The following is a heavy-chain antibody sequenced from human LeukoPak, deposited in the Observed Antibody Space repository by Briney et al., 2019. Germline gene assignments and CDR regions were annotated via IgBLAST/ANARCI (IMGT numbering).Heavy chain of an antibody. CDR3: ARFRYSSGWGADYYYYGMDV. D-gene: IGHD6-19*01. CDR2: ISWNSGNI. CDR1: GFTFDDYA. Sequence: GGSLRLSCAASGFTFDDYAMHWVRQAPGKGLEWVSGISWNSGNIYYADSVKGRFTISRDNAKNSLYLQMNSLRAEDTAVYYCARFRYSSGWGADYYYYGMDVWGQGTTVTVSS. J-gene: IGHJ6*02. V-gene: IGHV3-9*01.